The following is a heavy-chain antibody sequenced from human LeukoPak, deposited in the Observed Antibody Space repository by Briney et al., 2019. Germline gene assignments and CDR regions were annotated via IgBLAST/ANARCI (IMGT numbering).Heavy chain of an antibody. CDR2: IYHSGST. Sequence: PSETLSLTCTVSGYSISSGYYWGWIRQPPGKGLEWIGSIYHSGSTYYNPSLKSRVTISVDTSKNQFSLKLSSVTAADTAVYYCAKTYYFGSGIPKAENWFDPWGQGTLVTVSS. V-gene: IGHV4-38-2*02. CDR3: AKTYYFGSGIPKAENWFDP. D-gene: IGHD3-10*01. CDR1: GYSISSGYY. J-gene: IGHJ5*02.